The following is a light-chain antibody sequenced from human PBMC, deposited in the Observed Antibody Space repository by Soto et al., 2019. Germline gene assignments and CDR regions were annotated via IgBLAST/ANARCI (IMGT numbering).Light chain of an antibody. CDR1: QSVSNN. CDR2: GAS. J-gene: IGKJ1*01. V-gene: IGKV3D-15*01. CDR3: QHYNNWPPAWT. Sequence: IVMTQSPATLSVSPGDSATLSCRASQSVSNNLAWYHQKPGQAPRLLIYGASSRATGIPDRFSGSGSGTEFTLTISSLQSEDFALYYCQHYNNWPPAWTFGQGTKVDIK.